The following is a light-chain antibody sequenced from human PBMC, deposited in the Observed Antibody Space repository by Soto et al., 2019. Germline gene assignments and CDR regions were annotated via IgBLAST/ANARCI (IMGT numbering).Light chain of an antibody. Sequence: QSALTQPASVSGSPGQSITISCPGTSSDLASYNYVSWYQQQPGKAPKLMIYQVTNRPSGVSNRFSGSRSGNTASLTISGLQAEEEADYYCSSYTDSSNYGFGTGTKLTFL. CDR2: QVT. CDR1: SSDLASYNY. V-gene: IGLV2-14*01. CDR3: SSYTDSSNYG. J-gene: IGLJ1*01.